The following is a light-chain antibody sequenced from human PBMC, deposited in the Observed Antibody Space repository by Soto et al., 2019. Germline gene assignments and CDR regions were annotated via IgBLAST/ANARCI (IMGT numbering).Light chain of an antibody. J-gene: IGKJ1*01. Sequence: DIQMTQSPSTLSASVGDRVTITCRASQSISSWLAWYQQKPGKAPKLLIYKASSLESGVPSRFSGSGSGTEITLTISSLQPDDFATYYCHQYNSYLWTFGQGTKVEIK. CDR1: QSISSW. CDR2: KAS. CDR3: HQYNSYLWT. V-gene: IGKV1-5*03.